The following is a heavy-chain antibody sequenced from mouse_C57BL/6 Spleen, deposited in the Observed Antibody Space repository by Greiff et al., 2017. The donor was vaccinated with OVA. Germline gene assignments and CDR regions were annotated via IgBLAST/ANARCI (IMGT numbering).Heavy chain of an antibody. V-gene: IGHV1-15*01. CDR2: IDPETGGT. Sequence: QVQLQQSGAELVRPGASVTLSCKASGYTFTDYEMHWVKQTPVHGLEWIGAIDPETGGTAYNQKFKGKAILTADKSSSTAYMEHRSLTSEDSAVYYCTRCGSNFSYWYFDVWGPGTTVTVSS. CDR3: TRCGSNFSYWYFDV. D-gene: IGHD1-1*01. CDR1: GYTFTDYE. J-gene: IGHJ1*01.